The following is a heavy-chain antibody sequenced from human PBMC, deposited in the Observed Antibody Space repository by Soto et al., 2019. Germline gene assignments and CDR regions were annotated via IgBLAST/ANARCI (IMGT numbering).Heavy chain of an antibody. Sequence: QVQLLESGPGLVKPSQTLSLTCTVSGGAISTGGYYWSWIRQLPGRGLEGIGYIYHSGMTFSKPSLEGRVAISIDTSKNNVSLKLSSVTAADTAVYYCATVRRGLHVAFDIWGQGTMVSVSS. V-gene: IGHV4-31*03. J-gene: IGHJ3*02. D-gene: IGHD4-4*01. CDR2: IYHSGMT. CDR1: GGAISTGGYY. CDR3: ATVRRGLHVAFDI.